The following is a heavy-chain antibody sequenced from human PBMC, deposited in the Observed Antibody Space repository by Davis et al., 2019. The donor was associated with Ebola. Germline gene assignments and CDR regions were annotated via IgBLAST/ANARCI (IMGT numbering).Heavy chain of an antibody. CDR3: ARDRSWATYYYDSSGYSWIAFDI. V-gene: IGHV1-69*13. Sequence: SVKVSCKASGGTFSSYAISWVRQAPGQGLEWMGGIIPIFGTANYAQKFQGRVTITADESTSTAYMELSRLRSDDTAVYYCARDRSWATYYYDSSGYSWIAFDIWGQGTMVTVSS. D-gene: IGHD3-22*01. J-gene: IGHJ3*02. CDR1: GGTFSSYA. CDR2: IIPIFGTA.